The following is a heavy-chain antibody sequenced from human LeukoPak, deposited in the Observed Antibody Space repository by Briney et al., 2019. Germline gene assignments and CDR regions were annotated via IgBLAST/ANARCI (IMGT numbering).Heavy chain of an antibody. CDR2: ISGSGGST. J-gene: IGHJ5*02. CDR1: GFTFSSYA. V-gene: IGHV3-23*01. CDR3: ARVYYDFWSGYH. D-gene: IGHD3-3*01. Sequence: GGSLRLSCAASGFTFSSYAMSWVRQAPGKGLEWVSAISGSGGSTYYADSVKGRFTISTDNSKNTLYLQMNSLRAEDTAVYYCARVYYDFWSGYHWGQGTLVTVSS.